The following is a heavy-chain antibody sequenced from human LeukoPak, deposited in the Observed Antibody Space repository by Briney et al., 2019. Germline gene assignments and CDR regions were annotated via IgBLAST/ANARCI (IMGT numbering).Heavy chain of an antibody. Sequence: GGSLRLSCSASGFTFSNYWMHWVRQAPGEALMWVSRIKSDGSSTTYADSVKGRFTISRDNAKNTLYLQMNSLRAEDTAVYYCSRDSLSSCGGDCYSGLDVWGQGTTVIVCS. D-gene: IGHD2-21*02. CDR3: SRDSLSSCGGDCYSGLDV. CDR2: IKSDGSST. V-gene: IGHV3-74*01. J-gene: IGHJ6*02. CDR1: GFTFSNYW.